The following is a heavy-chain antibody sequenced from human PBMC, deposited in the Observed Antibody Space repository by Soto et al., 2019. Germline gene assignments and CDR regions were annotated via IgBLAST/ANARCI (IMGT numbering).Heavy chain of an antibody. D-gene: IGHD4-17*01. J-gene: IGHJ2*01. CDR2: IYYSGST. V-gene: IGHV4-59*08. CDR3: ARLSERQRYGDYGFSVWYFDL. CDR1: GGSISSYY. Sequence: QVQLQESGPGLVKPSETLSLTCTVSGGSISSYYWSWIRQPPGKGLEWIGYIYYSGSTNYNPSLKSRVTISVDTSKNQFSLKLSSVTAADTAVYYCARLSERQRYGDYGFSVWYFDLWGRGTLVTVSS.